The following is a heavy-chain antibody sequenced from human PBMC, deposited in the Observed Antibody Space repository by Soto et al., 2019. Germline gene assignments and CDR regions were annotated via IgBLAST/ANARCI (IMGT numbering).Heavy chain of an antibody. CDR2: INAGNGNT. J-gene: IGHJ2*01. D-gene: IGHD3-3*01. V-gene: IGHV1-3*01. CDR3: ARRFLKWLLVGYFGQ. CDR1: GYTFTSYA. Sequence: QVQLVQSGAEVKKPGASVKVSCKASGYTFTSYAMHWVRQAPGQRLEWMGWINAGNGNTKYSQKVQGRVTSPRDTSASTAYTELSSLRSEETTIYYCARRFLKWLLVGYFGQWGRGTLVTVSS.